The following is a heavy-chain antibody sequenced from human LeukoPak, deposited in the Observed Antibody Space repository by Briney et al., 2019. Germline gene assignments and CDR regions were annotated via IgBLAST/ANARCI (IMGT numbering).Heavy chain of an antibody. Sequence: SETLSLTCTVSGGSVTDYYWSWIRKSPGKGLEWIGHIYYTGTSYNPSLKSRVTISADTSKNQFSLKLISVTVADTAVYYCASRKLGNDYWGQGTLVTVSS. V-gene: IGHV4-59*02. CDR2: IYYTGT. J-gene: IGHJ4*02. CDR1: GGSVTDYY. D-gene: IGHD7-27*01. CDR3: ASRKLGNDY.